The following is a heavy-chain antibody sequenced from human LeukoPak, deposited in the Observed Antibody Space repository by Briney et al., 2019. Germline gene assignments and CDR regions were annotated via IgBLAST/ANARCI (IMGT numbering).Heavy chain of an antibody. CDR2: INHSGST. CDR3: ASLGLAAAGPPRYNWFDP. Sequence: SETLSLTYAVYGGSFSGYYWSWIRPPPGKGLEWIGEINHSGSTNYNPSLKSRVTISVDTSKNQFSLKLSSVTAADTAVYYCASLGLAAAGPPRYNWFDPWGQGTLVTVSS. CDR1: GGSFSGYY. D-gene: IGHD6-13*01. V-gene: IGHV4-34*01. J-gene: IGHJ5*02.